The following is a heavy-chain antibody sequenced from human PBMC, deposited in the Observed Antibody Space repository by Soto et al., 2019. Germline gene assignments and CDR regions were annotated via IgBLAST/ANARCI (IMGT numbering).Heavy chain of an antibody. Sequence: QVQLVESGGGVVQPGESLRLSCAASGFMFSNHGMHWVRQAPGKGLEWVAVIWSDGNNKYYADSVKGRFTTSRDNSKNTVYLQMNSLRAEDTAVYYCVRGDNWNDEASDYWGQGTLVTVSS. CDR2: IWSDGNNK. J-gene: IGHJ4*02. V-gene: IGHV3-33*01. CDR1: GFMFSNHG. D-gene: IGHD1-1*01. CDR3: VRGDNWNDEASDY.